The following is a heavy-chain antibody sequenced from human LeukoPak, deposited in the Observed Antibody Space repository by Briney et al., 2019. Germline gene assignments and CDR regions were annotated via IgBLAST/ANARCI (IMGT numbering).Heavy chain of an antibody. V-gene: IGHV3-7*01. D-gene: IGHD2-2*01. Sequence: PGGSLRLSCAASGFMFSAYAMSWVRQAPGKGLEWVANIKQDGSEKYYVDSVKGRFTISRDNAKNSLYLQMNSLRAEDTAVYYCARDLRRIPAAASYFDYWGQGTLVTVSS. J-gene: IGHJ4*02. CDR1: GFMFSAYA. CDR2: IKQDGSEK. CDR3: ARDLRRIPAAASYFDY.